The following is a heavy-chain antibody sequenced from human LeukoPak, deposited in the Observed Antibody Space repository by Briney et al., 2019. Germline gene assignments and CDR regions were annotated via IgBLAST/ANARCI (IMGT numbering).Heavy chain of an antibody. D-gene: IGHD1-20*01. CDR2: IYTSGST. J-gene: IGHJ4*02. CDR1: GGSISSGSYY. Sequence: SETLSLTCTVSGGSISSGSYYWSWIRQPAGKGLEWIGRIYTSGSTNYNPSLKSRVTISVDTSKNQFSLKLSSVTAADTAVYYCARGLYNWNDLATGDYYFDYWGQGTLVTVSS. CDR3: ARGLYNWNDLATGDYYFDY. V-gene: IGHV4-61*02.